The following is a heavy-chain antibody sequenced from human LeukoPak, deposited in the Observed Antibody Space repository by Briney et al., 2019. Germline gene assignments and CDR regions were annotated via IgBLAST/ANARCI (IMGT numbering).Heavy chain of an antibody. CDR2: INHSGST. V-gene: IGHV4-34*01. CDR1: GGSFSGYY. Sequence: SETLSLTCAAYGGSFSGYYWSWIRQPPGKGLEWIGEINHSGSTNYNPSLKSRVTISVDTSKNQFSLKLSSVTAADTAVYYCARGRSYQTYYYYYMDVWGKGTTVTVSS. CDR3: ARGRSYQTYYYYYMDV. J-gene: IGHJ6*03. D-gene: IGHD3-16*02.